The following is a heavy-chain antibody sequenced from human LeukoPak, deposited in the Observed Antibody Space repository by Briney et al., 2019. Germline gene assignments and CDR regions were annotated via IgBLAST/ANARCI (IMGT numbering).Heavy chain of an antibody. D-gene: IGHD3-10*01. J-gene: IGHJ4*02. CDR1: GYTFTGYY. CDR3: ARVLGSGSYYSTTIYYFDY. CDR2: ISAYNGNT. Sequence: ASVKVSCKASGYTFTGYYMHWVRQAPGQGLEWMGWISAYNGNTNYAQKLQGRVTMTTDTSTSTAYMELRSLRSDDTAVYYCARVLGSGSYYSTTIYYFDYWGQGTLVTVSS. V-gene: IGHV1-18*04.